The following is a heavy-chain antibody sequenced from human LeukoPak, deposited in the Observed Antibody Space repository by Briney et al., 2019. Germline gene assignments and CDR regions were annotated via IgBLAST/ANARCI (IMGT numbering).Heavy chain of an antibody. V-gene: IGHV3-23*01. CDR1: GFTFSHYA. CDR3: AKVEDYYYYYMDV. J-gene: IGHJ6*03. CDR2: IRGSGDSA. Sequence: PGGSLRLSCAASGFTFSHYAMIWFRQAPGKGLEWVSAIRGSGDSANYADSVRDRFTISRDNSKNTLYLQMNSLRAEDTAVYYCAKVEDYYYYYMDVWGKGTTVTVSS.